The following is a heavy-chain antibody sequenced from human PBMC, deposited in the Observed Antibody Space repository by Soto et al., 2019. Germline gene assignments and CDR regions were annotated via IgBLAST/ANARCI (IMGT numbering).Heavy chain of an antibody. J-gene: IGHJ4*02. CDR3: ASGVATVTRFDF. D-gene: IGHD4-17*01. V-gene: IGHV4-30-4*01. CDR1: GGSISSGDYY. Sequence: TLSLTCTVSGGSISSGDYYWSWIRQPPEKGLEWVGNIYDSGSTYFNPSLKSRVSISVDTSKNQFSLKLSSVTAADTAVYYCASGVATVTRFDFWGQGTLVTVSS. CDR2: IYDSGST.